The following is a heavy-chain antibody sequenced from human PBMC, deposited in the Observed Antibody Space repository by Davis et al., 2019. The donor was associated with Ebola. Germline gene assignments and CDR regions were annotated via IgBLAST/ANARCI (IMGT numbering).Heavy chain of an antibody. J-gene: IGHJ3*02. CDR3: AREAGGGAFDI. CDR1: GGSISSYY. Sequence: MPSETLSLTCTVSGGSISSYYWSWIRQPPGKGLEWIGYIHYSGSTKYNPSLKSRVTISVDTSKNQVSLKLSSVTAADTAVYYCAREAGGGAFDIWGQGTMITVSS. V-gene: IGHV4-59*01. D-gene: IGHD3-16*01. CDR2: IHYSGST.